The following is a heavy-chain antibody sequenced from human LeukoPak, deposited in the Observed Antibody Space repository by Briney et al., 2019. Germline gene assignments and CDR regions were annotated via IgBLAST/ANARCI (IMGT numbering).Heavy chain of an antibody. V-gene: IGHV4-34*01. CDR3: ARGNSSSSGRYFDY. CDR2: INHSGST. CDR1: GGSFSGYY. J-gene: IGHJ4*02. D-gene: IGHD6-6*01. Sequence: PSETLSLTCAVYGGSFSGYYWSWIRQPPGKGLEWIGEINHSGSTNYNPSLKSRVTISVDTSKNQFSLKLSSVTAADTAVYYCARGNSSSSGRYFDYWGQGTWSPSPQ.